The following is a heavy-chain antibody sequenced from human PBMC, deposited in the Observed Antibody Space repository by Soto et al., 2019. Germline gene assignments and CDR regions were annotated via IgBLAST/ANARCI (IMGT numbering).Heavy chain of an antibody. CDR2: ISFDGSIT. Sequence: QVQLVESGGGVVQPGSSLRLSCAASGFSFSHYGMEWVRQAPGKGLEWVAVISFDGSITSYADAVKGRFTISRDNYKRTLSLHMDSLRPEDTAMYYCAKDDSEYSNYWTSFDYWCQGALGTVSS. D-gene: IGHD4-4*01. J-gene: IGHJ4*02. CDR3: AKDDSEYSNYWTSFDY. V-gene: IGHV3-30*18. CDR1: GFSFSHYG.